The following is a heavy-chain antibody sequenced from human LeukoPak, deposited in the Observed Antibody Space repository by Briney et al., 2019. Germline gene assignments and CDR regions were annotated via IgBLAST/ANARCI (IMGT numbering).Heavy chain of an antibody. CDR1: GYSISSGYY. CDR2: IYHSGST. V-gene: IGHV4-38-2*02. Sequence: SETLSLTCTVSGYSISSGYYWGWIRQPPGKGLEWIGSIYHSGSTYYNPSLKSRVTISVDTSKNQFSLRLSSVTAADTAVYYCARAGQLWGLGYWGQGTLVTVSS. CDR3: ARAGQLWGLGY. D-gene: IGHD1-1*01. J-gene: IGHJ4*02.